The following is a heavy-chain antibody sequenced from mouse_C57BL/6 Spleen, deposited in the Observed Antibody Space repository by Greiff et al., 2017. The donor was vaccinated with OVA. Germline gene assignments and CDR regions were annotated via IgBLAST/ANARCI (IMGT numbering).Heavy chain of an antibody. D-gene: IGHD4-1*01. CDR3: TRDWAGYYAMDY. J-gene: IGHJ4*01. CDR1: GFTFRDAW. CDR2: IRNKANNHAT. Sequence: EVKLVESGGGLVQPGGSMKLSCAASGFTFRDAWMDWVRQSPEKGLEWVAEIRNKANNHATYYAESVKGRFTISRDDSKSSVYLQMNSLRAEDTGIYYCTRDWAGYYAMDYWGQGTSVTVSS. V-gene: IGHV6-6*01.